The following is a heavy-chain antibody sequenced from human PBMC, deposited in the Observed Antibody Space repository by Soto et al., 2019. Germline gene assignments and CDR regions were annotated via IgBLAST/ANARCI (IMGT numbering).Heavy chain of an antibody. V-gene: IGHV1-18*04. J-gene: IGHJ6*02. CDR1: GYTFTSYG. CDR3: ARDLSVGYCSSTSCYTDDYYGMDV. Sequence: ASVKVSCKASGYTFTSYGISWVRQAPGQGLEWMGWITAYNGTTNYAHKLQGRVTMTTDTSTSTGNMELRSVRSDDTAVYYCARDLSVGYCSSTSCYTDDYYGMDVWGQGTTVTVSS. CDR2: ITAYNGTT. D-gene: IGHD2-2*02.